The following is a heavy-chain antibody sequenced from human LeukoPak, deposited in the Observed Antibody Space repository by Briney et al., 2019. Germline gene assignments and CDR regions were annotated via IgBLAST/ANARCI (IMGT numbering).Heavy chain of an antibody. CDR2: ISYDGSNK. D-gene: IGHD4/OR15-4a*01. Sequence: GGSLRLSCAASGFTFSSYAVHWVRQAPGKGLEWVAVISYDGSNKYYADSVKGRFTISRDNSKNTLYLQMNSLRAEDTAVYYCAREPTVLTLYGMDVWGQGTTVTVSS. V-gene: IGHV3-30-3*01. CDR1: GFTFSSYA. CDR3: AREPTVLTLYGMDV. J-gene: IGHJ6*01.